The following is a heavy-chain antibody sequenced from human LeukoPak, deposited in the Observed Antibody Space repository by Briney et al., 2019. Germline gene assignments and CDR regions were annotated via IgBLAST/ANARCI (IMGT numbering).Heavy chain of an antibody. J-gene: IGHJ2*01. D-gene: IGHD3-3*01. Sequence: SETLSLTCTVSGDSISSADYYWTWIRQPPGKGLELVGFIYYSGSTKYNPSLKSRVTISAATSKTQYSLRLSYATAADTAVYYCARIRRPHWYLDLWGRGTLVTVSS. CDR3: ARIRRPHWYLDL. CDR1: GDSISSADYY. V-gene: IGHV4-30-4*08. CDR2: IYYSGST.